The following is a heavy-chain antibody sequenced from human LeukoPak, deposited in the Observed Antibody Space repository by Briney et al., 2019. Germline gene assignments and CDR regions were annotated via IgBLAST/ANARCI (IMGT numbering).Heavy chain of an antibody. V-gene: IGHV3-74*01. J-gene: IGHJ6*02. D-gene: IGHD3-10*01. Sequence: GGSLRLSCAAPGFAFSIYWMHWVRQAPGKGLVWVSRINGDGSTTTNADSLRGRFTISRDNAKNTLYLQMNSLRAEDTAVYYCARVVSMVRGASSGMDVWGQGTTVTVSS. CDR1: GFAFSIYW. CDR3: ARVVSMVRGASSGMDV. CDR2: INGDGSTT.